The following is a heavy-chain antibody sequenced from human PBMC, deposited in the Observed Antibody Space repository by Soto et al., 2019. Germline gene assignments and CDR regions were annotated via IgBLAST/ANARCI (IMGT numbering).Heavy chain of an antibody. J-gene: IGHJ4*02. CDR2: ISSGSSTI. V-gene: IGHV3-48*01. D-gene: IGHD1-20*01. CDR3: ARDAGYKYGPQYYFDY. CDR1: GFTFSSYS. Sequence: EVHLVESGGGLVQPGGSLRLSCAASGFTFSSYSMNWVRQAPGKGLEWISYISSGSSTIYYADSVKGRFTISRDSARSSLYLQVITLRAEDTAVYYCARDAGYKYGPQYYFDYWGQGTLVTVSS.